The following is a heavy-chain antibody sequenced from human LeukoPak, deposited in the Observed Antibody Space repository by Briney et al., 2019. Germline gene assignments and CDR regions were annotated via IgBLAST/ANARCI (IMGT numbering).Heavy chain of an antibody. CDR3: AKDLRSGNTVTEFDY. CDR2: IYSGGST. V-gene: IGHV3-53*05. J-gene: IGHJ4*02. CDR1: GFTVSINY. D-gene: IGHD4-17*01. Sequence: GGSLRLSCAASGFTVSINYMSWVRQAPGKWLEWVSVIYSGGSTYYADSVKGRFTISRDNSKNTLYLQMNSLRAEDTAVYYCAKDLRSGNTVTEFDYWGQGTLVTVSS.